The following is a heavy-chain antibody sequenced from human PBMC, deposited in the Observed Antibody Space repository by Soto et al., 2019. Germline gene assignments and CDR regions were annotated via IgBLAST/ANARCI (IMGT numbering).Heavy chain of an antibody. CDR3: ARDRHILTGYYPRSPEYNWFDP. Sequence: QVQLQQWGAGLLKPSETLSLTCAVYGGSFSGYYWSWIRQPPGKGLEWIGEINPSGSTNYNPSLKSRVTISVNTSKNQFCLKLSSVAAAATAVYYCARDRHILTGYYPRSPEYNWFDPWGQGTLVTVSS. J-gene: IGHJ5*02. D-gene: IGHD3-9*01. CDR1: GGSFSGYY. V-gene: IGHV4-34*01. CDR2: INPSGST.